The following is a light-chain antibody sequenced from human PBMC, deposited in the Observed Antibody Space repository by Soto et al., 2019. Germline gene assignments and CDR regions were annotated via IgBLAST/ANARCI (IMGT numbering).Light chain of an antibody. CDR2: RVT. CDR1: SSDVGGYNY. V-gene: IGLV2-14*01. J-gene: IGLJ3*02. CDR3: SSYTSSSTRV. Sequence: QSALTQPASVSGSPGQSITISCTGTSSDVGGYNYVSWYQQHPGKAPKLMIYRVTNRPSGVSNRYSGSKSGNAASLTISGLQAEDEADYYCSSYTSSSTRVFGVGTQLTVL.